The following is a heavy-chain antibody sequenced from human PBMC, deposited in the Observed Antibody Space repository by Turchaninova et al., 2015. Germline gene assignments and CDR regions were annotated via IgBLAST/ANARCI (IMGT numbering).Heavy chain of an antibody. CDR3: ARGGGCSGNSCYYYYYGMDV. CDR1: GFTFSSYA. CDR2: TPYDGINK. D-gene: IGHD2-15*01. V-gene: IGHV3-30-3*01. J-gene: IGHJ6*02. Sequence: QVQLVESGGGVVQPGRSLRLSCVASGFTFSSYAMHWVRQAPGKGLEWVATTPYDGINKYYADSVKGRFRVSRDNSKNPLYLRMDSLRAEYTAVYYCARGGGCSGNSCYYYYYGMDVWGQGTTVSVSS.